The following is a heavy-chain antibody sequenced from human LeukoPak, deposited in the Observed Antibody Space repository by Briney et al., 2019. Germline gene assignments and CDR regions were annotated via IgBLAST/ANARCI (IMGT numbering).Heavy chain of an antibody. CDR1: GFTFSSYG. D-gene: IGHD1-14*01. Sequence: GGTLRLSCAASGFTFSSYGMSWVRQAPGKGLEWVSAISGSGGSTYYADSVKGRFTISRDNSKNTLYLQMNSLRAEDTAVYYCAKFARRYVIDYYMDVWGKGTTVTISS. J-gene: IGHJ6*03. V-gene: IGHV3-23*01. CDR3: AKFARRYVIDYYMDV. CDR2: ISGSGGST.